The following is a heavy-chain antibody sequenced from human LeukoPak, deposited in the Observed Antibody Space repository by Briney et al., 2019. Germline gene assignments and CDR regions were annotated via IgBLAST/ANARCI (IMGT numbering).Heavy chain of an antibody. Sequence: PGGSLRLSCAVSGFTFTDYWMNWVRQAPGKGREWVASIRQDGGEKSYVDSVKGRFTISRDNTKNSLYLQMSSLRAEDTALYYCARDGTAPGLYFDLWGQGTLVTVSS. CDR3: ARDGTAPGLYFDL. CDR2: IRQDGGEK. V-gene: IGHV3-7*01. J-gene: IGHJ4*01. CDR1: GFTFTDYW. D-gene: IGHD6-13*01.